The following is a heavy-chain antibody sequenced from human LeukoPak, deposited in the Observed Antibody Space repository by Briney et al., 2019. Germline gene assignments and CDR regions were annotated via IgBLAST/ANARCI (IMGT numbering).Heavy chain of an antibody. D-gene: IGHD1-1*01. CDR3: GRRDWNDWIDC. J-gene: IGHJ4*02. CDR1: GDSMSGYY. CDR2: IDHSGST. V-gene: IGHV4-59*08. Sequence: SETLSLTCSVSGDSMSGYYWSWIRQPPRKGLELIGYIDHSGSTKYNPSLKSRVTISVDTSKNQFSLSLISVTAADTAVYYCGRRDWNDWIDCWGQGTLVTVSS.